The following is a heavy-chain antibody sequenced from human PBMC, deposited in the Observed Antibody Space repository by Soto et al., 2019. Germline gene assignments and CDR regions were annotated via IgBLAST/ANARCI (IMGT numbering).Heavy chain of an antibody. D-gene: IGHD2-8*01. CDR2: ISYSGNT. V-gene: IGHV4-59*01. CDR1: GGSISNFY. CDR3: ARAPMVLSRSYFDS. Sequence: SETLSLTCTVSGGSISNFYWSWIRQPPGKGLEWIGYISYSGNTNYNPSLKSRVPISVDTSKNQLSLNLTSVTAADTAVYYCARAPMVLSRSYFDSWGQGTPVTVSS. J-gene: IGHJ4*02.